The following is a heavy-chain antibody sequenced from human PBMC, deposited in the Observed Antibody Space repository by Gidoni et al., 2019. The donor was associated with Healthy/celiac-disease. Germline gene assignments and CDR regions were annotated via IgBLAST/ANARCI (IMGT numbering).Heavy chain of an antibody. J-gene: IGHJ6*02. CDR3: ARYRGDIVATIYYYYYGMDV. CDR1: GGSISRYS. D-gene: IGHD5-12*01. V-gene: IGHV4-59*01. CDR2: IYYSGST. Sequence: QVQLQESGPGLVKPSETLSLTCTVSGGSISRYSWSWIRQPPGKGLEWIGYIYYSGSTNYNPSLKSRVTISVDTSKNQFSLKLSSVTAADTAVYYCARYRGDIVATIYYYYYGMDVWGQGTTVTVSS.